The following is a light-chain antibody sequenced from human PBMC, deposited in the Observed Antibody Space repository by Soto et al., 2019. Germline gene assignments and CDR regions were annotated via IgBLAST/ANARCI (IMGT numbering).Light chain of an antibody. Sequence: QSVLTQPPSVSGAPGQRVTISCTESSSNIGAGYDVHWYQQLPGTAPKLLIYGNSNRPSGVPDRFSGSKSGTSVSLAITGLQAEDEADYYCQSYDSSLSGSVVFGGGTKLTVL. CDR1: SSNIGAGYD. CDR3: QSYDSSLSGSVV. J-gene: IGLJ2*01. CDR2: GNS. V-gene: IGLV1-40*01.